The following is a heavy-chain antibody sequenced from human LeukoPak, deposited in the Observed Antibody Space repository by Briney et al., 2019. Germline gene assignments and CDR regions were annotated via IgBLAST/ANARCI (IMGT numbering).Heavy chain of an antibody. D-gene: IGHD5-18*01. CDR1: GCSISNYY. CDR3: ARHVQGEWIQLWLMSGMDV. J-gene: IGHJ6*02. Sequence: SDTLSLPCTVSGCSISNYYWIWLGQPPGKGLEWIGYVYYSRCTNYHPSLTNRLTITVHTSKNHFSLKLSSLTAADTAVYYCARHVQGEWIQLWLMSGMDVWGQGTTVTVP. V-gene: IGHV4-59*08. CDR2: VYYSRCT.